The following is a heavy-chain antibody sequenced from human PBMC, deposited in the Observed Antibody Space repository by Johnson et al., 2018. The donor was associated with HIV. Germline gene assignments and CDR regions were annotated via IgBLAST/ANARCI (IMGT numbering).Heavy chain of an antibody. V-gene: IGHV3-33*01. CDR1: GFTFSSYG. CDR3: ARRGDSSSGGAFDI. Sequence: VQLVESGGGVVQPGRSLRLSCAASGFTFSSYGMHWVRQAPGKGLEWVAVIWYDGSNKYYADSVKGRFTISRDNSKNTLYLQMNSLRAEDTAGYYCARRGDSSSGGAFDIWGQGTMVTVSS. CDR2: IWYDGSNK. D-gene: IGHD6-6*01. J-gene: IGHJ3*02.